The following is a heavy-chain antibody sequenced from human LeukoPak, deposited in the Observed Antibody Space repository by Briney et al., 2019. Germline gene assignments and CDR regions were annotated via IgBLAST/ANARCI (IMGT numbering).Heavy chain of an antibody. CDR2: ISGDGGST. J-gene: IGHJ4*02. CDR1: GFTFDDYA. D-gene: IGHD3-10*01. V-gene: IGHV3-43*02. Sequence: GGSLRLSCAASGFTFDDYAMHWVRQAPGKGLEWVSLISGDGGSTYYADSVKGRFTISRDNSKNSLYLQMSSLRTEDTALYYCAKAPSITMVRGVLPPIDYWGQGTLVTVSS. CDR3: AKAPSITMVRGVLPPIDY.